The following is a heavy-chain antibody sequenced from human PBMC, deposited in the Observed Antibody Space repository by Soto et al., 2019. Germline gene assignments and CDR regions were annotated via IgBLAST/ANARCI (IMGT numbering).Heavy chain of an antibody. Sequence: GESLKISCKGSGYSFTSYWIGWVRQMPGKGLEWMGIIYPGDSDTRYSPSFQGQVTISADKSISTAYLQWSSLKASDTAMYYCARCSSSSGWGYYYYYMDVWGKGTTVTLSS. D-gene: IGHD6-6*01. CDR2: IYPGDSDT. CDR1: GYSFTSYW. V-gene: IGHV5-51*01. J-gene: IGHJ6*03. CDR3: ARCSSSSGWGYYYYYMDV.